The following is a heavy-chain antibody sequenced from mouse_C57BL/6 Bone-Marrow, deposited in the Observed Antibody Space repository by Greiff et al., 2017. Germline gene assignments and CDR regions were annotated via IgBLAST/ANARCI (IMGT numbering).Heavy chain of an antibody. V-gene: IGHV1-54*01. CDR3: ARTYSNSYFDY. CDR1: GYAFTNYL. Sequence: VQLQQSGAELVRPGTSVKVSCKASGYAFTNYLLEWVKQRPGQGLEWIGVINPGSGGTNYNEKFKGKATLTADKSSSTAYMQLSSLTSEDSAVYFCARTYSNSYFDYWGQGTTLTVSS. J-gene: IGHJ2*01. CDR2: INPGSGGT. D-gene: IGHD2-5*01.